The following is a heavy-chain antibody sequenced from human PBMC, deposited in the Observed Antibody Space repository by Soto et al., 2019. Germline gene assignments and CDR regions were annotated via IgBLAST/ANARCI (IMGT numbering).Heavy chain of an antibody. J-gene: IGHJ4*02. D-gene: IGHD3-3*01. V-gene: IGHV3-33*01. CDR2: IWYDGSKK. CDR1: GFSFSSYG. Sequence: QVQLVESGGGVVQPGRSLRLSCAASGFSFSSYGMQWVRQAPGRGLEWVALIWYDGSKKYYADSVKGRFTISRDNSKNTVYLQMNSLRVDDTAMYYCARGHYFGVIITSNNFDYWGQGAQVTVSS. CDR3: ARGHYFGVIITSNNFDY.